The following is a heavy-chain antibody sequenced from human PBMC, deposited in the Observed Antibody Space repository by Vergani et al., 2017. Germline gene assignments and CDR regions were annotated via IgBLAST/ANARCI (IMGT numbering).Heavy chain of an antibody. D-gene: IGHD1-26*01. V-gene: IGHV1-69*02. CDR3: ARWAYSGSSTMASRYGMDV. J-gene: IGHJ6*02. CDR1: GGTFSSYT. Sequence: QVQLVQSGAEVKKPGSSVKVSCKASGGTFSSYTISWVRQAPGQGLEWMGRIIPILGIANYAQKFQGRGTITADKSTSTAYMELSSLRSEDTAVYYCARWAYSGSSTMASRYGMDVWGQGTTVTVSS. CDR2: IIPILGIA.